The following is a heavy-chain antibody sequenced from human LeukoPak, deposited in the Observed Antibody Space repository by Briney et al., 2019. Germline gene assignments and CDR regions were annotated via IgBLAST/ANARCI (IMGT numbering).Heavy chain of an antibody. Sequence: SETLSLTCTVSGGSISSYYWSWIRQPPGKGLEWIGYIYYSGSTNHNPSLKSRVTISVDTSKNQFSLKLSSVTAADTAVYYCARAGYGGNSYHWFDPWGQGTLVTVSS. CDR2: IYYSGST. V-gene: IGHV4-59*01. J-gene: IGHJ5*02. D-gene: IGHD4-23*01. CDR3: ARAGYGGNSYHWFDP. CDR1: GGSISSYY.